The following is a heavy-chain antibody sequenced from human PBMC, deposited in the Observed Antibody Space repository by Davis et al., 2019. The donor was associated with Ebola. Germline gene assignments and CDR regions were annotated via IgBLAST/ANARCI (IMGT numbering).Heavy chain of an antibody. CDR2: IYRDERT. D-gene: IGHD4-17*01. V-gene: IGHV3-53*01. CDR1: DFIVSDKY. J-gene: IGHJ2*01. Sequence: PGGSLRLSCAASDFIVSDKYMSWVRQAPGKGPEWVSVIYRDERTYYANSVRGRFTISRDNSKNTIYLQMDSLRVDDTAMYYCARHVYGDFWYFDLWGRGTRVTVSS. CDR3: ARHVYGDFWYFDL.